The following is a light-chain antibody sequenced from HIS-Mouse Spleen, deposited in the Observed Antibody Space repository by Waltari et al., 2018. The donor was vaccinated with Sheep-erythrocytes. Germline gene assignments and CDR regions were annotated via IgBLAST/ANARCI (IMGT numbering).Light chain of an antibody. CDR3: QQYYSTLT. V-gene: IGKV4-1*01. J-gene: IGKJ4*01. CDR1: QSVLYSSNNTNY. CDR2: WAS. Sequence: DIVMTQSPDSLAVSLGERATINCQYSQSVLYSSNNTNYLAWYQQKPGQPPKLLIYWASTRESGVPDRFSGSGSGTDFTLTISSLQAEDVAVYYCQQYYSTLTFGGGTKVEIK.